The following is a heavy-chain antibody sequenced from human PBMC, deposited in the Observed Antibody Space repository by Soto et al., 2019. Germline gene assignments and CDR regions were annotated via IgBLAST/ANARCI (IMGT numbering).Heavy chain of an antibody. CDR3: AGSGSHDYGGNLDY. Sequence: QVQLVQSGAEVKKPGSSVKVSCKGSGGTFSSYAISWVRQAPGQGLEWMGGIIPIFGTANYAQKFQGRVTITADESTSTAYMELSSLRSEDTAVYYCAGSGSHDYGGNLDYWGHGTLVTVSS. CDR2: IIPIFGTA. V-gene: IGHV1-69*12. J-gene: IGHJ4*01. CDR1: GGTFSSYA. D-gene: IGHD4-17*01.